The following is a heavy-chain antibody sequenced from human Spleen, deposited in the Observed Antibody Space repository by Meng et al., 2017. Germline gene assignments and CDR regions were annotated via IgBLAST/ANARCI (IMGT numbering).Heavy chain of an antibody. Sequence: SETLSLTCTVSGYSISSGYYWGWIRQPPGKGLEWIGSIYHSGSTYYNPSLKSRVTISVDTSENQFSLKLSSVTAADTAVYYCAGRTVVTLIFYHAMDVWGQGTTVTVSS. V-gene: IGHV4-38-2*02. D-gene: IGHD2-21*02. CDR1: GYSISSGYY. J-gene: IGHJ6*02. CDR2: IYHSGST. CDR3: AGRTVVTLIFYHAMDV.